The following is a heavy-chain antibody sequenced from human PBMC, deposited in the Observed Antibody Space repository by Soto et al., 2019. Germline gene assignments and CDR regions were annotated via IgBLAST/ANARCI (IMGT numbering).Heavy chain of an antibody. CDR3: ARERTVAGNDY. J-gene: IGHJ4*02. D-gene: IGHD6-19*01. CDR1: RDTFTSYV. Sequence: ASLKVSCEACRDTFTSYVINLVLQATGQGLEWMGWMNPNSASTGYAQKFQGRVTMTRNTSISTAYMELSSLRSEDTAVYYCARERTVAGNDYWGQGTLVTVSS. CDR2: MNPNSAST. V-gene: IGHV1-8*02.